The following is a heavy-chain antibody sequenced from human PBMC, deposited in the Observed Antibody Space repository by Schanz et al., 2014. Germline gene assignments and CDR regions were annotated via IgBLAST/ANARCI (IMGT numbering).Heavy chain of an antibody. J-gene: IGHJ4*02. Sequence: QVQLVESGGGVVQPGRSLKLSCAASGFTFNDYAMHWVRQAPGKGLEWVAVISYEGSKKYYPDSVQGRFTISRDNSKNTVYLQMNSLRAEDTAVYYCARSMGCSRSSCYCDYWGQGTLVTVSS. CDR3: ARSMGCSRSSCYCDY. CDR2: ISYEGSKK. D-gene: IGHD2-2*01. CDR1: GFTFNDYA. V-gene: IGHV3-30*04.